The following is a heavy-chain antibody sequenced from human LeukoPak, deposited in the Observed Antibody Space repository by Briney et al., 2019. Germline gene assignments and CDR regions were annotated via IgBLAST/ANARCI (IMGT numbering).Heavy chain of an antibody. Sequence: SETLSLTCTVSGGSISSYYWSWIRQPPGKGLEWIGEINHSGSTNYNPSLKSRVTISVDTSKNQFSLKLSSVTAADTAVYYCARGRGYCSSTSCYTGFWFDYWGQGTLVTVSS. D-gene: IGHD2-2*02. CDR1: GGSISSYY. J-gene: IGHJ4*02. CDR3: ARGRGYCSSTSCYTGFWFDY. V-gene: IGHV4-34*01. CDR2: INHSGST.